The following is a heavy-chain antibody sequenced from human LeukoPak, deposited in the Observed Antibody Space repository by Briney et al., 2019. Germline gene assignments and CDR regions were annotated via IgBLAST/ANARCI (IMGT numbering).Heavy chain of an antibody. CDR2: ISSSSSCI. D-gene: IGHD2-21*02. V-gene: IGHV3-21*01. CDR1: GFTFSSYS. Sequence: GGSLRLSCAASGFTFSSYSMNWVRQAPGKGLEWVSSISSSSSCIYYADSVKGRFTISRDNAKNSLYLQMNSLRAEDTAVYYCARATCGGDCYDFDYWGQGTLVTVSS. J-gene: IGHJ4*02. CDR3: ARATCGGDCYDFDY.